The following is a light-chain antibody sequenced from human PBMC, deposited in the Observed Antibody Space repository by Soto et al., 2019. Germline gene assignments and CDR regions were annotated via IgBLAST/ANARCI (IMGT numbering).Light chain of an antibody. CDR3: NSYTSKSTGV. J-gene: IGLJ1*01. CDR1: SSDVGGYNY. Sequence: QSALTQPASVSGSPGQSITISCTGTSSDVGGYNYVSWYQQHPGKAPKLIIYEVSNRPSGVSNRFTGSKSGNTASLTISGPQADDEADYYCNSYTSKSTGVFGTGTKLTVL. V-gene: IGLV2-14*01. CDR2: EVS.